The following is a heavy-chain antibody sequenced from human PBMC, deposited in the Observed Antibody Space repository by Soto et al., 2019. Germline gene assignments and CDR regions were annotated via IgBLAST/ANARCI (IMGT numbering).Heavy chain of an antibody. J-gene: IGHJ4*02. V-gene: IGHV1-46*03. CDR3: ARAPTLTSLGFDY. CDR2: INPSGGST. CDR1: GYTFTSYY. D-gene: IGHD3-16*02. Sequence: GPSVRVSCRASGYTFTSYYMHWVRQAPGQGLEWMGIINPSGGSTSYAQKFQGRVTMTRDTSTSTVYMELSSLRSEDTAVYYCARAPTLTSLGFDYWGQGTLVTVSS.